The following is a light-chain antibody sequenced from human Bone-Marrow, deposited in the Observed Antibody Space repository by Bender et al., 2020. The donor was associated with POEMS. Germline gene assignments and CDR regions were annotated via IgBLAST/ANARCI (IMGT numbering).Light chain of an antibody. CDR1: SSNTGSGYD. V-gene: IGLV1-40*01. CDR2: GYN. J-gene: IGLJ3*02. CDR3: ASYTRANTWV. Sequence: QSVLTQPPSVSGAPGQRVTISCTGSSSNTGSGYDINWYQHLPGTAPKLLIYGYNNRPSGVPDRFSASKSGNTASLTISGLQTEDEADYYCASYTRANTWVFGGGTKLTVL.